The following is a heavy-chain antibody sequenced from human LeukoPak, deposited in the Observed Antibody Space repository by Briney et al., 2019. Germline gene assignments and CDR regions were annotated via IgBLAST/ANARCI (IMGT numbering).Heavy chain of an antibody. V-gene: IGHV3-7*04. D-gene: IGHD2-2*01. Sequence: GGSLRLSCVASGTFSTHWMTWVRQAPGKGLEWVANIKEDGSEKYYVDSVKGRFTISRDNAKNSLYLQMNSLRAEDTAVYYCARGYCSSTSCSRPPDYWGQGTLVTVSS. CDR2: IKEDGSEK. J-gene: IGHJ4*02. CDR3: ARGYCSSTSCSRPPDY. CDR1: GTFSTHW.